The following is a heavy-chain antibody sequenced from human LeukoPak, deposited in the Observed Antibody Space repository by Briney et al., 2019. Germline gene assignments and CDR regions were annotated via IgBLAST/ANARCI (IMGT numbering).Heavy chain of an antibody. V-gene: IGHV3-30*18. Sequence: GGSLRLSCAASGFTFSSYSMNWVRQAPGKGLEWVAVISYDGSNKYYADSVKGRFTISRDNSKNTLYLQMNSLRAEDTAVYYCAKDRITMVRGVISNWFDPWGQGTLVIVSS. D-gene: IGHD3-10*01. CDR3: AKDRITMVRGVISNWFDP. CDR1: GFTFSSYS. J-gene: IGHJ5*02. CDR2: ISYDGSNK.